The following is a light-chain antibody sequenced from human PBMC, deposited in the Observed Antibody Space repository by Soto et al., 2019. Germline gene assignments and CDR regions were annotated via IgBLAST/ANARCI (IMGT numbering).Light chain of an antibody. CDR2: GAS. V-gene: IGKV3-20*01. CDR1: QSVSKNY. Sequence: EIVLTQSPGTLSLSPGERATLSCRASQSVSKNYLAWYQQKPGQAPRLLIYGASNRATGIPDTLSGSGSGTDFTLTISRLEPEDFAVYYCQQYGSSGTFGQGTKVDIK. CDR3: QQYGSSGT. J-gene: IGKJ1*01.